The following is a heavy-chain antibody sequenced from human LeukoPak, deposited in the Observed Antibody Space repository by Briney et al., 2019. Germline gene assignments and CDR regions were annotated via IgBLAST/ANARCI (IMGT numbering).Heavy chain of an antibody. Sequence: PGGSLRLSCAASGFTFSSYGMHWVRQAPGKGLEWVAFIQYDGSNKYFADSVQGRFTISRDNSKSTLYLQMNGLRADDTAVYYCARDRRQWLASGYFDYWGQGTLVTVSS. V-gene: IGHV3-30*02. D-gene: IGHD6-19*01. CDR3: ARDRRQWLASGYFDY. J-gene: IGHJ4*02. CDR1: GFTFSSYG. CDR2: IQYDGSNK.